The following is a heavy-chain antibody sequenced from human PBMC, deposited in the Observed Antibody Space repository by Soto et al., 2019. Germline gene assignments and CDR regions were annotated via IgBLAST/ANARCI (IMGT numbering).Heavy chain of an antibody. Sequence: ASVKVSCKASGGTFSSYAISWVRQAPGQGLEWMGGIIPIFDTANYARKFQGRVTITADESTSTAYMELSSLRSEDTAVYYCARRGEEDSYGYGMDVWGQGTTVTVSS. CDR3: ARRGEEDSYGYGMDV. V-gene: IGHV1-69*13. CDR1: GGTFSSYA. D-gene: IGHD5-18*01. J-gene: IGHJ6*02. CDR2: IIPIFDTA.